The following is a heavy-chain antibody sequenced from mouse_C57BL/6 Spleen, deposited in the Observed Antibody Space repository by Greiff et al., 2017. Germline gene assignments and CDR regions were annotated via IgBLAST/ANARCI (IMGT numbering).Heavy chain of an antibody. J-gene: IGHJ2*01. CDR3: ARVYGNYYVDY. V-gene: IGHV1-64*01. CDR2: IHPNSGST. CDR1: GYTFTSYW. Sequence: VQLQQSGAELVKPGASVKLSCKASGYTFTSYWMHWVKQRPGQGLEWIGMIHPNSGSTNYNEKFKSKATLTVDKSSSTAYMQLSSLTSEDSAVYYCARVYGNYYVDYWGQGTTLTVSS. D-gene: IGHD2-1*01.